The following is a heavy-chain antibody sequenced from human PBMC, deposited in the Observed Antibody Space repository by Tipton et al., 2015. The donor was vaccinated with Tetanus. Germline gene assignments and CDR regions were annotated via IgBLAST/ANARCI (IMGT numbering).Heavy chain of an antibody. V-gene: IGHV4-34*01. CDR3: ARGTWLYTSTYHRHWLDP. CDR2: VDDSGST. Sequence: LRLFCAASGFTFSSQWMSWVRQPPGKGLEWIGEVDDSGSTNYSPSLKSRVTISLDTSKNEFSLTLSSVTAADTAVYYCARGTWLYTSTYHRHWLDPWGQGTLVTVSS. D-gene: IGHD6-13*01. J-gene: IGHJ5*02. CDR1: GFTFSSQW.